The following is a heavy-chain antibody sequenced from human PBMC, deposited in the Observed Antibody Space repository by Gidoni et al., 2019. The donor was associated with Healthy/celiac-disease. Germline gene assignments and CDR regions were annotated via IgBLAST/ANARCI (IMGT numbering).Heavy chain of an antibody. CDR3: AREGRSGTFGLG. CDR1: GGTFSSYT. Sequence: QVQLVQSGAEVKKPGSSLKVSCKASGGTFSSYTIGWVRQATVQGLEWMGRIIPILGIANCAQNFQGSVTITANISPSTGYMALSSLRSEGAAVYYCAREGRSGTFGLGWGQGTLVTVSS. V-gene: IGHV1-69*02. D-gene: IGHD1-1*01. J-gene: IGHJ4*02. CDR2: IIPILGIA.